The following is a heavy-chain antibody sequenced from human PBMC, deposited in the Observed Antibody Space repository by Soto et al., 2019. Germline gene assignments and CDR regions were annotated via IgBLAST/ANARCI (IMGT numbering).Heavy chain of an antibody. J-gene: IGHJ3*02. Sequence: SETLSLTCTVSGGSIISGDYYCICIRQPPGKGLEWIGYIYYSGSTYYNPSLKSRVTISVDTSKNQFSLKLSSVTAADTAVYYCARCGDYVAFDIWGQGTMVTVSS. CDR3: ARCGDYVAFDI. CDR2: IYYSGST. V-gene: IGHV4-30-4*01. D-gene: IGHD4-17*01. CDR1: GGSIISGDYY.